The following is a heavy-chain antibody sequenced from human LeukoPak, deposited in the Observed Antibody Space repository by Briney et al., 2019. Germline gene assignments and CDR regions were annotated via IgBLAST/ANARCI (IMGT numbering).Heavy chain of an antibody. D-gene: IGHD1-26*01. J-gene: IGHJ6*03. CDR3: ARVFRGATRFQRPPFARSYYYYMDV. CDR1: GFTFRSYW. Sequence: GGSLRLSCAASGFTFRSYWMHWVRQAPGKGLVWVSHINSDGSTTSYADSVKGRFTISRDNAKNSLYLQMNSLRAEDTALYYCARVFRGATRFQRPPFARSYYYYMDVWGKGTTVTVSS. CDR2: INSDGSTT. V-gene: IGHV3-74*01.